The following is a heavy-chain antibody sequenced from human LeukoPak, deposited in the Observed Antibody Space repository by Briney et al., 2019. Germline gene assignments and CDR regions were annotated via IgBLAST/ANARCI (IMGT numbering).Heavy chain of an antibody. V-gene: IGHV3-48*03. CDR1: GFTFSTYE. CDR3: ARDVLGVSGSYDY. CDR2: ISSSGSTI. Sequence: GGSLRLSCAASGFTFSTYEMTWVRQSPGKGLEWVSYISSSGSTIYYADSVKGRFTISRDNSKNTLYLQMNSLRAEDTAVYYCARDVLGVSGSYDYWGQGTLVTVSS. J-gene: IGHJ4*02. D-gene: IGHD3-16*01.